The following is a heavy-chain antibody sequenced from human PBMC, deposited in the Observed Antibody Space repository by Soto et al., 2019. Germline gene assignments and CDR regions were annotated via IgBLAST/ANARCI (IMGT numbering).Heavy chain of an antibody. CDR2: INPNSGGT. Sequence: ASVKVSCKASGYTFTGYYMHWVRQAPGQGLEWMGWINPNSGGTNYAQKFQGWVTMTRDTSISTAYMELSRLRSDDTAVYYCAREITYYYDSSGSGIEKTEAFEIWGQWTINTVSS. CDR3: AREITYYYDSSGSGIEKTEAFEI. CDR1: GYTFTGYY. V-gene: IGHV1-2*04. J-gene: IGHJ3*02. D-gene: IGHD3-22*01.